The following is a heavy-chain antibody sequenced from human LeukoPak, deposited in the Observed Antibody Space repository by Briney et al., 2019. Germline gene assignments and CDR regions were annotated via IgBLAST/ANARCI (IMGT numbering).Heavy chain of an antibody. Sequence: PSETLSLTCTVSGGSISSYYWSWIRQPPGKGLEWIGYIYYSGSTNYNPSLKSRVTISVDTSKNQFSLKLSSVTAADTAVYYCARDLRSRSGGSWGQGTLVTVSS. J-gene: IGHJ4*02. D-gene: IGHD2-15*01. V-gene: IGHV4-59*01. CDR2: IYYSGST. CDR3: ARDLRSRSGGS. CDR1: GGSISSYY.